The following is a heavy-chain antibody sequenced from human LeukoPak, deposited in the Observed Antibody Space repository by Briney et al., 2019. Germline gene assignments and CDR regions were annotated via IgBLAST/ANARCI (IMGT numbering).Heavy chain of an antibody. CDR1: GFAFSSYS. V-gene: IGHV3-48*01. Sequence: GGSLRLSCAASGFAFSSYSMNWVRQAPGKGLEWLSYSSSGSSTIYYADSVKGRFTISKDNAKNSLYLQMNSLRAEDTAVYYCARMSSGSYLFDYWGQEPWSPSPQ. CDR3: ARMSSGSYLFDY. J-gene: IGHJ4*01. CDR2: SSSGSSTI. D-gene: IGHD3-10*01.